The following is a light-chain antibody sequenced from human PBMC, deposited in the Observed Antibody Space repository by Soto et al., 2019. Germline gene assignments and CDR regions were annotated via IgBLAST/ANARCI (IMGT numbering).Light chain of an antibody. Sequence: AIQLTQSPSSLSASVGGRVTITCRASQGISSALAWYQQKPGKAPKLLIYDASSLESGVPSRFSGSGSGTDFTLTISSLQPEDFATYYCQQFNSDPITFGQGTRLEIK. J-gene: IGKJ5*01. CDR2: DAS. V-gene: IGKV1-13*02. CDR1: QGISSA. CDR3: QQFNSDPIT.